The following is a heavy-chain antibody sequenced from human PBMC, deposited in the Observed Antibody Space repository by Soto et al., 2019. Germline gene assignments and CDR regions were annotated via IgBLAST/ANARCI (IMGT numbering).Heavy chain of an antibody. J-gene: IGHJ3*02. V-gene: IGHV3-21*01. CDR3: ARDYYGSGSYTLAAFDI. D-gene: IGHD3-10*01. CDR1: GFTFSSYS. Sequence: PGGSLRLSCAASGFTFSSYSMNWVRQAPGKGLEWVSSISSSSSYIYYADSVKGRFTISRDNAKNSLYLQMNSLRAEDTAVYYCARDYYGSGSYTLAAFDIWGQGTMVTVSS. CDR2: ISSSSSYI.